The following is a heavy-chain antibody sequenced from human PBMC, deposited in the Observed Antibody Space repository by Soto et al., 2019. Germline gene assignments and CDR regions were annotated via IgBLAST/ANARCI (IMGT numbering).Heavy chain of an antibody. CDR3: ARELRDEFGHPVGFDI. CDR1: GDSINSGDYY. D-gene: IGHD3-10*01. V-gene: IGHV4-30-4*01. CDR2: VYYSGST. J-gene: IGHJ3*02. Sequence: QVRLQESGPRLVKPSQTLTLTCTVSGDSINSGDYYWNWIRQPPGKGLEWIGYVYYSGSTYYNSSLRSRLSISLDTSKTQFSLSLGSVTAADTAMYYCARELRDEFGHPVGFDIWGHGTPVTASS.